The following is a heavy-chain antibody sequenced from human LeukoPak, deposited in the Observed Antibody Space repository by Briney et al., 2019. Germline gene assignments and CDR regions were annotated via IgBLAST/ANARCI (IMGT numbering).Heavy chain of an antibody. V-gene: IGHV4-61*02. CDR3: ARFGAQSGAFDI. CDR1: GGSISTGNYY. CDR2: FYTGST. D-gene: IGHD3-10*01. J-gene: IGHJ3*02. Sequence: SETLSLTCTVSGGSISTGNYYWSWIRQPAGEGLEWIGRFYTGSTNYNPSLKSRVTISVDTSKNQFSLKLSSVTAADTAVYYCARFGAQSGAFDIWGQGTMVTVSS.